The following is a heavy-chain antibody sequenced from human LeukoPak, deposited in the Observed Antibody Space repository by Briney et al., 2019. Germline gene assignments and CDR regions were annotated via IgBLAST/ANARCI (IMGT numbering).Heavy chain of an antibody. V-gene: IGHV3-7*01. CDR3: ARARLSFTRGIGANYFDY. J-gene: IGHJ4*02. CDR1: GFTFNRYW. D-gene: IGHD2-15*01. CDR2: IKQDGSAK. Sequence: GGSLRLSCAASGFTFNRYWMSWVRQAPGKELQWVANIKQDGSAKYYVDSVKGRFTISRDNAKNSLYLQMNSLRADDTAVYYCARARLSFTRGIGANYFDYWGQGTPVTVSS.